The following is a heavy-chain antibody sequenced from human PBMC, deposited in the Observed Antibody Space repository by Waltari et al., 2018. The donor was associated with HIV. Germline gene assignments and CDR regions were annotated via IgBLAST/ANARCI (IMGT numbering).Heavy chain of an antibody. Sequence: VQLMESGGGVVQPGKSLRLSCATSGFTFGSYGIHWVRQAPGKGLEWVAVINYDGSNKFYAESVKGRFLISRDNSKNTLFLQMNSLRDDDTGLYYCARDKAPYSSSSAVDYWGQGTLVTVS. CDR1: GFTFGSYG. CDR2: INYDGSNK. CDR3: ARDKAPYSSSSAVDY. J-gene: IGHJ4*02. V-gene: IGHV3-33*01. D-gene: IGHD6-6*01.